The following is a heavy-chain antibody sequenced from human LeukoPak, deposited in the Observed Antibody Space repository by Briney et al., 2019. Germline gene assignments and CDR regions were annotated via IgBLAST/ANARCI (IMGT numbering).Heavy chain of an antibody. V-gene: IGHV3-74*01. J-gene: IGHJ4*02. CDR1: GFTFSSYW. Sequence: GGSLRLSCAASGFTFSSYWMHWVRQAPGKGLVWVSRINSDGSSTSYADSVKGRSTISRDNAKNTLYLQMNSLRAEDTAVYYCARDPGYGSGSHPFDYWGQGTLVTVSS. CDR3: ARDPGYGSGSHPFDY. D-gene: IGHD3-10*01. CDR2: INSDGSST.